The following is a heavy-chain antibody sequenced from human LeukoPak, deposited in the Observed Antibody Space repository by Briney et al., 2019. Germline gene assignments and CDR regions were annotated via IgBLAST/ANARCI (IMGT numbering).Heavy chain of an antibody. CDR3: ARTRYYYNSRSYGAPYYFDY. D-gene: IGHD3-10*01. CDR2: INHGGST. Sequence: PSETLSLTCAVYGGSLSAYYWTWIRQPPGKGLEWIGEINHGGSTNYNPSLKSRVTISVDTSKNQFSLKLSSVTAADTAVYYCARTRYYYNSRSYGAPYYFDYWGQGTLVTVSS. V-gene: IGHV4-34*01. CDR1: GGSLSAYY. J-gene: IGHJ4*02.